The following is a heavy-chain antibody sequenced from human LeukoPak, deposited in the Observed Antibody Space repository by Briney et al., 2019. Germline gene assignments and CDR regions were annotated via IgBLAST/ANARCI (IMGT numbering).Heavy chain of an antibody. J-gene: IGHJ4*02. D-gene: IGHD4-17*01. CDR3: ARGYGDYIDH. V-gene: IGHV4-34*01. CDR1: GGSLSGHY. Sequence: SETLSLTCDVYGGSLSGHYWSWIRQPPGKGLEWIGEISHSGSTRYNPSLQSRVTVSIDTSKKQFSLNLKSVTAADTAVYYCARGYGDYIDHWGQGALVTASS. CDR2: ISHSGST.